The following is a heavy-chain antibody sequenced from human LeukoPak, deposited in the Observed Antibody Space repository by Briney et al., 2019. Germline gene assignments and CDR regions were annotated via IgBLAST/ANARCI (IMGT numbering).Heavy chain of an antibody. CDR1: GFTFSAYA. CDR3: AKRGPRSDYGEGFDY. CDR2: ISGSGGIT. Sequence: GGSLRLSCAASGFTFSAYAMSWVRQAPGKGLEWVSGISGSGGITYYADSVKGRFTISRDSSKNTLFLQMHSLRAEDSAVYYCAKRGPRSDYGEGFDYWGQGTLVTVSS. D-gene: IGHD4-17*01. J-gene: IGHJ4*02. V-gene: IGHV3-23*01.